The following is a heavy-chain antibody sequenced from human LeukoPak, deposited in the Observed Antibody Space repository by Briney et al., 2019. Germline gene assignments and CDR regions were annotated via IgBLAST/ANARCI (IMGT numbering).Heavy chain of an antibody. V-gene: IGHV3-7*04. CDR2: IKEDGSDK. J-gene: IGHJ4*02. D-gene: IGHD2-21*02. Sequence: GGSLRLSCAASGFTFSNYWMSWVRQAPGKGLEWVASIKEDGSDKYYVDSAKGRFSISRDSAKNSLFLQMNSLRAEDTAVYYCARDQWRLFDYWGQGTLVTVSS. CDR3: ARDQWRLFDY. CDR1: GFTFSNYW.